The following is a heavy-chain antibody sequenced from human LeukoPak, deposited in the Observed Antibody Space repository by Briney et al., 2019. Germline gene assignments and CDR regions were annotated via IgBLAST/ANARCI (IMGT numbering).Heavy chain of an antibody. CDR2: INQDGSEK. V-gene: IGHV3-7*01. CDR3: ARHIETYYDY. D-gene: IGHD2-21*01. Sequence: GGSLRLSCAASGFTFSFYWMSWVRQAPGKGLEWAANINQDGSEKYYVDSVKGRFTISRDNAKNSLSRQMNSLRAEGTAVYYCARHIETYYDYWGQGTLVTVSS. J-gene: IGHJ4*02. CDR1: GFTFSFYW.